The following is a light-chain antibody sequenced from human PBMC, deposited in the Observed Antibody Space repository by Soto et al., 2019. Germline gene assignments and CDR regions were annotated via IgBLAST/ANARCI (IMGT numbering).Light chain of an antibody. Sequence: QSVLTQLASVSGYPGQSITISCTGTSSDVGGYNYVSWYQQHPGKAPKLMIYDVSNRPSGVSNRFSGSKSGNTASLTISGLQADDESDYYCSSYTSSITRVFGTGTKVTVL. V-gene: IGLV2-14*01. CDR1: SSDVGGYNY. CDR3: SSYTSSITRV. CDR2: DVS. J-gene: IGLJ1*01.